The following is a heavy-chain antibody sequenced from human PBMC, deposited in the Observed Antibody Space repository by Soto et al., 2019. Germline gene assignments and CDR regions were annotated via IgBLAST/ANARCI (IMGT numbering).Heavy chain of an antibody. Sequence: PGGSLRLSCAASGFTFSSYGMHWVRQAPGKGLEWVAVISYDGSNKYYADSVKGRFTISRDNSKNTLYLQMNSLRAEDTAVYYCAKGIQLWSPRSANYGMDVWGQGTTVTVSS. J-gene: IGHJ6*02. D-gene: IGHD5-18*01. CDR2: ISYDGSNK. V-gene: IGHV3-30*18. CDR1: GFTFSSYG. CDR3: AKGIQLWSPRSANYGMDV.